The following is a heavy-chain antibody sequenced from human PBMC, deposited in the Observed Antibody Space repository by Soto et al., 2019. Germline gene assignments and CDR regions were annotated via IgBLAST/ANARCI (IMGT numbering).Heavy chain of an antibody. CDR1: GFTFSSYG. V-gene: IGHV3-30*18. CDR3: AKDWMATIYYYYYGMDV. Sequence: XVSLRLSCAASGFTFSSYGMHWVRQAPGKGLEWVAVISYDGSNKYYADSVKGRFTISRDNSKNTLYLQMNSLRAEDTAVYYCAKDWMATIYYYYYGMDVWGQGTTVTVSS. D-gene: IGHD5-12*01. CDR2: ISYDGSNK. J-gene: IGHJ6*02.